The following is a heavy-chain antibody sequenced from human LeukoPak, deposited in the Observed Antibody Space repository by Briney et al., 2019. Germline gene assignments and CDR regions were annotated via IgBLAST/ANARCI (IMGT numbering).Heavy chain of an antibody. V-gene: IGHV1-2*02. CDR1: GYPFTVYY. Sequence: ASVKLSCNSSGYPFTVYYIHWVRHPPAQGCEGMGWINPNNGDTNFAQKFQGRVTMTRDTSNSTVYMELSRLRSDDTAVYYCAKEGSSGWVPNYWGQGTLVTVSS. CDR3: AKEGSSGWVPNY. CDR2: INPNNGDT. J-gene: IGHJ4*02. D-gene: IGHD6-19*01.